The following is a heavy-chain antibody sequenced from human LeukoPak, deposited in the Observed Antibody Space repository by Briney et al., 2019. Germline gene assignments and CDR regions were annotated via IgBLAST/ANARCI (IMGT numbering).Heavy chain of an antibody. D-gene: IGHD6-13*01. Sequence: PSGTLSLTCTVSGGSISSSSYNWAWIRQPPGKGLEWIGNIDNIGSTYYNPSLKSRVTISVDTSKDQLSLKLTSVTAADTAVYYCARPPGIAAAWFDPWGQGTLVTVSS. CDR3: ARPPGIAAAWFDP. J-gene: IGHJ5*02. CDR1: GGSISSSSYN. CDR2: IDNIGST. V-gene: IGHV4-39*01.